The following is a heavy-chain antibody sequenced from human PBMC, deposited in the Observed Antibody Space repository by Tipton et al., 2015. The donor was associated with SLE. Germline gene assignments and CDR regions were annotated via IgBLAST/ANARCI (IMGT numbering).Heavy chain of an antibody. V-gene: IGHV4-59*08. Sequence: TLSLTCTVSGGSISGYHWSWLRQPPGKGLEWIGYISYTETTKYNPSLESRVIISVDMSKNQFSLRLSSVTAADTAMYYCARHVGVAYYYAMDVWGQGTTVVISS. CDR2: ISYTETT. J-gene: IGHJ6*02. CDR3: ARHVGVAYYYAMDV. D-gene: IGHD2-15*01. CDR1: GGSISGYH.